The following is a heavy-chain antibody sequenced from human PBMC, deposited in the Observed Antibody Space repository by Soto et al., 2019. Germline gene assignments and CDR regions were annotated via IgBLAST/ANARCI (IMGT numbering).Heavy chain of an antibody. CDR2: IYYSGNT. CDR3: AGLYPYESSGYHLNF. V-gene: IGHV4-39*01. J-gene: IGHJ4*01. Sequence: SETKSLTRRVAGGTISSSIYYWGWIRQPPGKGLEWIGSIYYSGNTYYNPSLGSRATISVDTSKSQFSLKLRSVTAADTAAFYCAGLYPYESSGYHLNFWGQGTLVTVSS. D-gene: IGHD3-22*01. CDR1: GGTISSSIYY.